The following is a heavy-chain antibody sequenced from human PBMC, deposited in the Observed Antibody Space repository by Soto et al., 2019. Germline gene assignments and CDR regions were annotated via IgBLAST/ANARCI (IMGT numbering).Heavy chain of an antibody. J-gene: IGHJ5*02. CDR2: ISGSGGST. D-gene: IGHD5-12*01. Sequence: GGSLRLSCAASGFTFSSYAMSWVRQAPGKGLEWVSAISGSGGSTYYADSVKGRFTISRDNSKNTLYLQMNSLRAEDTAVYYCAKDLASGWLQRWGNWFDPWGQGTLVTVSS. CDR1: GFTFSSYA. V-gene: IGHV3-23*01. CDR3: AKDLASGWLQRWGNWFDP.